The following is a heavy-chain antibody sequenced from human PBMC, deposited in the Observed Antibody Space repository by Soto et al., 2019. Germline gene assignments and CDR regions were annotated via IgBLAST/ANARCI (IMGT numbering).Heavy chain of an antibody. CDR2: IYYSGST. V-gene: IGHV4-39*01. D-gene: IGHD2-15*01. CDR1: GGSISSSSYY. J-gene: IGHJ5*02. Sequence: ASETLSLTCTVSGGSISSSSYYWGWIRQPPGKGLEWIGSIYYSGSTYYNPSLKSRVTISVDTSKNQFSLKLSSVTAADTAVYYCARQDIVVVVAATWWFDPWGQGTLVTVSS. CDR3: ARQDIVVVVAATWWFDP.